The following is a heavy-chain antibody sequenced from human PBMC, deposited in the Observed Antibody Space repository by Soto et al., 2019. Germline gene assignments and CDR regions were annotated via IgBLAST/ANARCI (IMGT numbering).Heavy chain of an antibody. CDR3: ARVHVMVVAGSTFDY. J-gene: IGHJ4*01. V-gene: IGHV4-59*01. D-gene: IGHD6-19*01. CDR2: IYYSGST. Sequence: SETLSLTCTVSGGSISSYYWSWIRQPPGKGLEWIGYIYYSGSTNYNPSLKSRVTISVDTSTNQFSLKLSSVTAADTAVYYCARVHVMVVAGSTFDYWGHGTLVTVSS. CDR1: GGSISSYY.